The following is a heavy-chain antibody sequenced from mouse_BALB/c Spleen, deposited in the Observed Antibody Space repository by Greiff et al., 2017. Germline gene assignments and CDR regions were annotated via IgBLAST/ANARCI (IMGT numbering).Heavy chain of an antibody. CDR3: TRSKSYHDYDRGYGYCAMDY. V-gene: IGHV1S22*01. CDR2: IYPGSGST. J-gene: IGHJ4*01. Sequence: LQQPGSELVRPGASVKLSCKASGYTFTSYWMHWVKQRHGQGLEWIGNIYPGSGSTNYDEKFKSKGTLTVDTSSSTAYMHLSSLTSEDSAVYYCTRSKSYHDYDRGYGYCAMDYWGQGTSVTVSS. D-gene: IGHD2-4*01. CDR1: GYTFTSYW.